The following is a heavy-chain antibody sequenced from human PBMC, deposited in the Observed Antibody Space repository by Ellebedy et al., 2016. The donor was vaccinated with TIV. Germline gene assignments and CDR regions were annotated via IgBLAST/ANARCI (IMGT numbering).Heavy chain of an antibody. Sequence: AASVKVSCKASGYTFTSYVIHWLRQAPGQSLEWMGWISPGNGDTKFSQEFQGRLTLTRDTSASTAASTAYMELNSLTADDTAVYYCAGDRCSNGFCYTGRYFDSWGQGTLVTVSS. CDR1: GYTFTSYV. V-gene: IGHV1-3*01. D-gene: IGHD2-8*01. CDR3: AGDRCSNGFCYTGRYFDS. J-gene: IGHJ4*02. CDR2: ISPGNGDT.